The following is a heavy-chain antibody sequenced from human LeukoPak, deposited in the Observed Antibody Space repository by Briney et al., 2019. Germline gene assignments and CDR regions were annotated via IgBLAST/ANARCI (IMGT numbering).Heavy chain of an antibody. J-gene: IGHJ2*01. CDR3: ASDYYDSSGPNWYFDL. V-gene: IGHV4-4*02. CDR2: IYHSGST. CDR1: GGSISSSNW. D-gene: IGHD3-22*01. Sequence: SETLSLTCTVSGGSISSSNWWSWVRQPPGKGLEWIGEIYHSGSTNYNPSLKSRVTKSVDKSKNQFSLKLSSVTAADTAVYYCASDYYDSSGPNWYFDLWGRGTLVTVSS.